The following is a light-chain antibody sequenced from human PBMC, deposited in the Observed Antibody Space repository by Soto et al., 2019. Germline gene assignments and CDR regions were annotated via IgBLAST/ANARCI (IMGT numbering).Light chain of an antibody. CDR1: TSDVGGHNS. V-gene: IGLV2-14*01. Sequence: QSVLTQPASVSGSPGQSITISCTGTTSDVGGHNSVSWFQQHPGKAPKLIIYQVSSRPSDISNRFSGSKSGNTASLTISGLQAEDEADYYCNSYYSDITPYVFGTGTKVTVL. CDR2: QVS. CDR3: NSYYSDITPYV. J-gene: IGLJ1*01.